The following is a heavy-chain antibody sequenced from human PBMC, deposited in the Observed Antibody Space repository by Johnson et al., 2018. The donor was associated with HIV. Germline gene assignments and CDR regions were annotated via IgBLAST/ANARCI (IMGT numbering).Heavy chain of an antibody. V-gene: IGHV3-7*01. CDR2: IKQDGSEK. D-gene: IGHD5-18*01. J-gene: IGHJ3*02. CDR3: AKDSRYSYGPDAFDI. Sequence: VQVVESGGGLVQPGGSLRLSCAASGFTFSSYWMSWVRQAPGKGLEWVANIKQDGSEKYYVDSVKGRFTISRDNSKNTLYLQMNSLRAEDTAVYYCAKDSRYSYGPDAFDIWGQGTMVTVSS. CDR1: GFTFSSYW.